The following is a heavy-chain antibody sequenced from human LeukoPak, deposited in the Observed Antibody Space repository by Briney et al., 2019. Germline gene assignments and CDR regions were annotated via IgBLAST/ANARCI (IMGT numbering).Heavy chain of an antibody. D-gene: IGHD2-15*01. Sequence: GASVKVSCKASGYTFTSYAMNWVRQAPGQGLEWMGWINTNTGNPTYAQGFTGRFVFSLDTSVSTAYLQISSLKAEDTAVYYCARGFYPGYCSGSSCYLPGYWGQGTLVTVSS. CDR3: ARGFYPGYCSGSSCYLPGY. CDR1: GYTFTSYA. J-gene: IGHJ4*02. V-gene: IGHV7-4-1*02. CDR2: INTNTGNP.